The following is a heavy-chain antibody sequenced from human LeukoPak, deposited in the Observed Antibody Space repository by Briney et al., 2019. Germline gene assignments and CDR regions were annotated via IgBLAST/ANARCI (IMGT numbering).Heavy chain of an antibody. V-gene: IGHV3-30-3*01. J-gene: IGHJ5*02. CDR1: GFTFSSYA. Sequence: GGSLRLSCAASGFTFSSYAMHWVRQAPGKGLEWVAVISYDGSNKYYADSVKGRFTISRDNSKNTLYLQMNSLRAEDTAVYYCARDSTAAIFSPSNWFDPWGQGTLVTVSS. CDR3: ARDSTAAIFSPSNWFDP. CDR2: ISYDGSNK. D-gene: IGHD2-2*02.